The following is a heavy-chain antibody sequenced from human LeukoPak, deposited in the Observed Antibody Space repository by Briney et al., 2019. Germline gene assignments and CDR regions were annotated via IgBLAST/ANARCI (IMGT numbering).Heavy chain of an antibody. D-gene: IGHD3-22*01. CDR2: IIPIFGTT. CDR3: ASDYYDSSGFDY. J-gene: IGHJ4*02. CDR1: GGTFSSYA. V-gene: IGHV1-69*13. Sequence: SVKVSCKASGGTFSSYAISWVRQAPGQGLEWMGGIIPIFGTTNYAQKFQGRVTITADESTSTAYMELSSLRSEDTAVYYCASDYYDSSGFDYWGQGTLVTVSS.